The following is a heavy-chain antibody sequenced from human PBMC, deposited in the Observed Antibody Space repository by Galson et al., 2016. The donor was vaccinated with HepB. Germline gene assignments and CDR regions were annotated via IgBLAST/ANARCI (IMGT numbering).Heavy chain of an antibody. CDR2: INEDGSQR. V-gene: IGHV3-7*01. CDR3: ARRGVVVVAQGWGYGMDV. Sequence: SLRLSCAASGFTFSRYWMSWVRQAPGKGLEWVANINEDGSQRPYADSVRGRFTISRDNAKNLLYLQMNSLRAEDMAVYYCARRGVVVVAQGWGYGMDVWGRGTMVTVSS. CDR1: GFTFSRYW. J-gene: IGHJ6*02. D-gene: IGHD2-2*01.